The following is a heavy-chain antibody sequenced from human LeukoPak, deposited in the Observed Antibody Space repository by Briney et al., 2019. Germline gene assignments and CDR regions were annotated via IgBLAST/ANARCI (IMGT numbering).Heavy chain of an antibody. CDR2: IIPIFGTA. J-gene: IGHJ4*02. D-gene: IGHD2-2*01. Sequence: SVNVSCKASGGTFSRYAISWVRQAPGQGLEWMGGIIPIFGTANYAQKFQGRVTITADESTSTAYMELSSLRSEDTAVYYCARDVCSSTSCYWNYFDYWGQGTLVTVSS. CDR3: ARDVCSSTSCYWNYFDY. V-gene: IGHV1-69*01. CDR1: GGTFSRYA.